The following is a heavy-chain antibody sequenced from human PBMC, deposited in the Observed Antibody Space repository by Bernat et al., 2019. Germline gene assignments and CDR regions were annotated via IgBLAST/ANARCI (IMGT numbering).Heavy chain of an antibody. V-gene: IGHV3-7*01. CDR2: TKEDGSEK. CDR3: VRGGVDY. J-gene: IGHJ4*02. CDR1: GFNISDYW. Sequence: EVQLVESGGGLVQPGGSRRLSWVASGFNISDYWMSWVRQAPGKGLEWVANTKEDGSEKYYVDSVKGRFTISRDNAKNSLYLQMDSLRGEDTAVYYCVRGGVDYWGQGTLVTVSS. D-gene: IGHD3-16*01.